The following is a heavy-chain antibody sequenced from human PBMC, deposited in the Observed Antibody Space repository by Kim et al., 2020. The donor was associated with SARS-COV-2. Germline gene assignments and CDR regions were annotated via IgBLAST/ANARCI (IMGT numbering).Heavy chain of an antibody. CDR2: ISYDGSNK. D-gene: IGHD4-17*01. Sequence: GGSLRLSCAASGFTFSSYGMHWVRQAPGKGLEWVAVISYDGSNKYYADSVKGRFTISRDNSKNTLYLQMNSLRAEDTAVYYCAKDAQGYGDHPFDYWGQGTLVTVSS. J-gene: IGHJ4*02. CDR3: AKDAQGYGDHPFDY. V-gene: IGHV3-30*18. CDR1: GFTFSSYG.